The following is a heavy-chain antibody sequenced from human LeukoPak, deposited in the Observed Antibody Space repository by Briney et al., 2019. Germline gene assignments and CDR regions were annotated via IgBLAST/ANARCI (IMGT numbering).Heavy chain of an antibody. J-gene: IGHJ4*02. Sequence: PSETLSLTCTVSAGSISSYYWSWIRQPPGKGLEWIAYIYYTGSTNYNPSLKSRVTISVDTSKNQFSLKLSSVTAADTAVYYCARHSGSYYYFDYWGQGTLVTVSS. D-gene: IGHD1-26*01. CDR3: ARHSGSYYYFDY. CDR2: IYYTGST. V-gene: IGHV4-59*08. CDR1: AGSISSYY.